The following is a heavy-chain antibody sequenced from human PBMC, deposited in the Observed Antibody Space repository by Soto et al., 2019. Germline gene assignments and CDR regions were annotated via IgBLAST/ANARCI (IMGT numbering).Heavy chain of an antibody. V-gene: IGHV4-34*01. CDR3: ARTMVRGRYYYYGMDV. D-gene: IGHD3-10*01. J-gene: IGHJ6*02. CDR2: INHSGST. CDR1: GGSFSGYY. Sequence: NPSETLSLTCAVYGGSFSGYYWSWIRQPPGKGLEWIGEINHSGSTNYNPSLKSRVTISVDTSKNQFSLKLSSVTAADTAVYYCARTMVRGRYYYYGMDVWGQGTTVT.